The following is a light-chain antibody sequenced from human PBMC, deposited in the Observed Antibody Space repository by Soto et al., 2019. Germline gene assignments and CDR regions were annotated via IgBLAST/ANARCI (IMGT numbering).Light chain of an antibody. J-gene: IGLJ3*02. V-gene: IGLV1-44*01. CDR1: DSNIGTYS. CDR2: TND. CDR3: AVWDDSLYGVL. Sequence: QSVLTQPLSASGTPGQRVTISCSGSDSNIGTYSVNWYQQLPGTAPKLLLYTNDQRPSGVPDRFSGSKSGNSASLAISGLQSEDEADYFCAVWDDSLYGVLFGGGTKVTV.